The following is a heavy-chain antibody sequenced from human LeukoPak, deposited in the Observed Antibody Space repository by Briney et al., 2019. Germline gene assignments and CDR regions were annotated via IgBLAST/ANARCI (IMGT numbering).Heavy chain of an antibody. J-gene: IGHJ5*02. D-gene: IGHD1-26*01. CDR2: ISSSSSYI. Sequence: GGSLRLSCAASGFTFSSYSMNWVRQAPGKGLEWVSSISSSSSYIYYADSVKGRFTISRDNAKNSLFLQMNSLRAEDTAVYYCARCIVGDHLIVNWFDPWGQGTLVTVSS. CDR3: ARCIVGDHLIVNWFDP. V-gene: IGHV3-21*01. CDR1: GFTFSSYS.